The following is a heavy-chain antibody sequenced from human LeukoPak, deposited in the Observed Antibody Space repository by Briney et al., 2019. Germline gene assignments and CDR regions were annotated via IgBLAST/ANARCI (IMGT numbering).Heavy chain of an antibody. CDR1: RFTFSSYS. V-gene: IGHV3-21*01. CDR2: ISSSSSSI. Sequence: GGSLRLSCAASRFTFSSYSMIWVRQAPGKGLEWVSSISSSSSSIYYADSVKGRFTISRDNAKNSLYLQMNSLRAEDTAVYYCARASKYYYDSSGYPLDYWGQGTLVTLSS. J-gene: IGHJ4*02. CDR3: ARASKYYYDSSGYPLDY. D-gene: IGHD3-22*01.